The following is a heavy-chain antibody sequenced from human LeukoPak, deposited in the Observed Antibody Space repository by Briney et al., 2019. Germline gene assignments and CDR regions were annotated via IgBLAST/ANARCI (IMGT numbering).Heavy chain of an antibody. Sequence: ASVKVSCKASGYTFTGYYMHWVRQAPGQGLEWMGWINPSSGGTNYAQKFQGRVTMTRDTSISTAYMELSRLRSDDTAVYYCARDQDLGNWFDPWGLGTLVTVSS. CDR2: INPSSGGT. J-gene: IGHJ5*02. V-gene: IGHV1-2*02. CDR1: GYTFTGYY. CDR3: ARDQDLGNWFDP.